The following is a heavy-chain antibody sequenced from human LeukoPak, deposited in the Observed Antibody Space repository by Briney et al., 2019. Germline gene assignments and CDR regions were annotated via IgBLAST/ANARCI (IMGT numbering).Heavy chain of an antibody. V-gene: IGHV4-34*01. CDR2: INHSGGT. CDR1: GGSFSGFY. CDR3: ARQSGGSEGYSYYYMDV. J-gene: IGHJ6*03. D-gene: IGHD3-10*01. Sequence: SETLSLTCAVYGGSFSGFYWSWIRQPPGKGLQWIGEINHSGGTNYNPSLKSRVTISVDTSKDQFSLKLSSLTAADTAVYFCARQSGGSEGYSYYYMDVWGKGTTVTVSS.